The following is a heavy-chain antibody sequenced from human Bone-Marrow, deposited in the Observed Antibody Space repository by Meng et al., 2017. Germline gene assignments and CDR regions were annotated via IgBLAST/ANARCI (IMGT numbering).Heavy chain of an antibody. D-gene: IGHD2-2*01. J-gene: IGHJ4*02. V-gene: IGHV1-2*02. CDR3: ARARRSGGVVPAAMDY. CDR1: GYTFTGYY. Sequence: ASVKVSCKASGYTFTGYYMHWVRQAPGQGLEWMGWINPNSGGTNYAQKFQGRVTMTRDTSTSTAYMELSRLRSDDTAMYYCARARRSGGVVPAAMDYWGQGTLVTVSS. CDR2: INPNSGGT.